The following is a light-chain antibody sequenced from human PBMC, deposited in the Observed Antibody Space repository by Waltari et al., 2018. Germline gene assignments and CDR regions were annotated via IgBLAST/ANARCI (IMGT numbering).Light chain of an antibody. V-gene: IGKV3-20*01. J-gene: IGKJ2*01. Sequence: EIGLPQSPGTLSLSPGERATLSCRASQSVSSSYVAWYQQKPGQAPGLLIYGSPSRATGIPDRFSGSGSETDFTLTMSRLEPEDCAVYYCQQYGSSPKYTCGQGTKLEIK. CDR3: QQYGSSPKYT. CDR2: GSP. CDR1: QSVSSSY.